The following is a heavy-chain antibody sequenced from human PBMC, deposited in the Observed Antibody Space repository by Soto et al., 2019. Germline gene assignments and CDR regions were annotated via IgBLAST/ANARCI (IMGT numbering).Heavy chain of an antibody. CDR1: GASISGFY. V-gene: IGHV4-4*07. CDR3: VRDGTKTLRDWFDP. J-gene: IGHJ5*02. D-gene: IGHD1-1*01. Sequence: VTLSLTCTVSGASISGFYWSWIRKSAGKGLEWIGRIYATGTTDYNPSLKSRVMMSVDTSKKQFSLKLRSVTAADTAVYYCVRDGTKTLRDWFDPWGQGISVTVSS. CDR2: IYATGTT.